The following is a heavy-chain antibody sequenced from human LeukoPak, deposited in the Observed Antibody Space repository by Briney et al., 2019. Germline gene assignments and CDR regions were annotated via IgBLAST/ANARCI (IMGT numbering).Heavy chain of an antibody. CDR3: AKDRGWYYHDY. CDR2: ISYDGINK. Sequence: GRSLRLSCAASGFTFSSYPLHWVRQAPGKGLEWVALISYDGINKYYADSVKGRFTISRDNSKNTLYLQMNSLRAEDTAVYYCAKDRGWYYHDYWGQGTLVTVSS. V-gene: IGHV3-30*04. CDR1: GFTFSSYP. J-gene: IGHJ4*02. D-gene: IGHD6-19*01.